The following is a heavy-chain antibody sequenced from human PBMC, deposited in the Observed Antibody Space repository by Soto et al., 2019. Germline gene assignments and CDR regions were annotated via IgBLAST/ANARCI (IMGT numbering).Heavy chain of an antibody. CDR3: ASGPTHGAYFFWFEP. D-gene: IGHD4-17*01. CDR1: GGSISSYY. Sequence: SETLSLTCTVSGGSISSYYWSWIRQPPGKGLEWIGYIYYSGSTNYNPSLKSRVTISVDTSKNQFSLKLSSVTAADTAVYYCASGPTHGAYFFWFEPWGQGTLVTVSS. CDR2: IYYSGST. V-gene: IGHV4-59*01. J-gene: IGHJ5*02.